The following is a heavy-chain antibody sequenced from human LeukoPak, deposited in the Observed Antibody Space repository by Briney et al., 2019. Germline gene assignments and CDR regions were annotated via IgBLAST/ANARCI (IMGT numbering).Heavy chain of an antibody. CDR2: IYYSGST. Sequence: PEALSLTRIVSGGSLIRYYWCCVRQPPGKGLEWSGEIYYSGSTNYNPSLKSRVIISVDTSKNQFSLKLSSVTAADTAVYYCARGFRSYGDYEWYFDYWGQGTLVTVSP. J-gene: IGHJ4*02. CDR3: ARGFRSYGDYEWYFDY. D-gene: IGHD4-17*01. V-gene: IGHV4-59*01. CDR1: GGSLIRYY.